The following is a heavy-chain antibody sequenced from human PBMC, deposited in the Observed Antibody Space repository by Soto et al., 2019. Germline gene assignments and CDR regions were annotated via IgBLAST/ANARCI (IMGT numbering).Heavy chain of an antibody. CDR3: ARDHRWAFDY. CDR1: GFTFDSYA. Sequence: EVQLVESGGGLVQPGGYLRLSCVASGFTFDSYAMNWVRQAPGKGLEWISWIGPSSSETEYSDSVQGRFTISRDNAKNLLHLQMNRLKDEDTAVYYCARDHRWAFDYWGQGALVTVTS. J-gene: IGHJ4*02. D-gene: IGHD3-16*01. V-gene: IGHV3-48*02. CDR2: IGPSSSET.